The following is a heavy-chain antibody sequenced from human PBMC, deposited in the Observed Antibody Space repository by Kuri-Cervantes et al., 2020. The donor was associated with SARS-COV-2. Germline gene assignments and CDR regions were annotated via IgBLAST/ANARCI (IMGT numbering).Heavy chain of an antibody. D-gene: IGHD6-13*01. Sequence: GGSLRLSCAASGFTFSSYAMHWVRQAPGKGLEWVAVISYDGSNKYYADSVKGRFTISRDNSKNTLYLQMNSLRAEDTAVYYCARDSSSWYFYYYYGMDVWGQGTTVTVSS. V-gene: IGHV3-30-3*01. CDR2: ISYDGSNK. CDR3: ARDSSSWYFYYYYGMDV. J-gene: IGHJ6*02. CDR1: GFTFSSYA.